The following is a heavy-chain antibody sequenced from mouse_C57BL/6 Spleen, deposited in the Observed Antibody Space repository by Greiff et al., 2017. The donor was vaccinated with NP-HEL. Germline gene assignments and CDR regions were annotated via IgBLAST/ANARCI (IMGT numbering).Heavy chain of an antibody. V-gene: IGHV5-4*01. CDR3: ARDPYYDYDGAWFAY. CDR1: GFTFSSYA. CDR2: ISDGGSYT. Sequence: EVQGVESGRGLVKPGGSLKLSCAASGFTFSSYAMSWVRQTPEKRLEWVATISDGGSYTYYTDNVKGRFTMSRDNAKNNLYLQMSHLKSEDTAMYYCARDPYYDYDGAWFAYWGQGTLVTVSA. D-gene: IGHD2-4*01. J-gene: IGHJ3*01.